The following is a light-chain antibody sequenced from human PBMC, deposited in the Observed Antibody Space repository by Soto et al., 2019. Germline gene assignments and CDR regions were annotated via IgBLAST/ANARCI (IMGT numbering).Light chain of an antibody. CDR2: HVA. Sequence: QSALTQPRSVSGSPGQSVTISCSGTSSDVGGYEYVSWYQQHPGKAPTLIIYHVAQRPSGVPDHFSASKSGTTASLTISGLQAEDEAEYFCCSYAAGQTLVFGGGTKVTVL. J-gene: IGLJ2*01. CDR3: CSYAAGQTLV. CDR1: SSDVGGYEY. V-gene: IGLV2-11*01.